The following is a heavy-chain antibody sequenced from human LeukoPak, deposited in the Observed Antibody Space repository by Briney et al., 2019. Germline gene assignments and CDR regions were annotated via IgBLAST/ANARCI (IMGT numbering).Heavy chain of an antibody. CDR1: GFTFSSYA. Sequence: GGSLRLSCAASGFTFSSYAMNWVRQAPGKGLEWVPYISSSSSTIYYADSVKGRFTISRDNAKNSLYLQMNSLRAEDTAVYYCASLEYSSSGGFDPWGQGTLVTVSS. V-gene: IGHV3-48*01. CDR3: ASLEYSSSGGFDP. J-gene: IGHJ5*02. CDR2: ISSSSSTI. D-gene: IGHD6-6*01.